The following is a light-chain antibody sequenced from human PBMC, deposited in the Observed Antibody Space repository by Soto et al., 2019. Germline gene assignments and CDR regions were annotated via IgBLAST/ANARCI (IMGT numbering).Light chain of an antibody. CDR1: QSVSSN. J-gene: IGKJ1*01. CDR2: GAS. CDR3: QHYVGSPT. Sequence: EIVMTQSPATLSVSPGERATLSCRASQSVSSNLAWYQQKPGQAPRLLIYGASSRATGIPDRISGSGSGTDFTLTITRVEPEDSAMYYCQHYVGSPTFGQGTKVDIK. V-gene: IGKV3-20*01.